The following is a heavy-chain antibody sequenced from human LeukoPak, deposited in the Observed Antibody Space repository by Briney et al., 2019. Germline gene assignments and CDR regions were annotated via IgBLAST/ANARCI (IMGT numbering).Heavy chain of an antibody. J-gene: IGHJ4*02. CDR1: GYTFTNYG. CDR3: ARDFRGRTSNGDHHFDY. Sequence: GASVKFSCKTSGYTFTNYGISWVRQAPGQGLEWMGWISAYNGNTNYAQKLQGRVTMTTDTSTSTAYMELRSLRSDDTAVYYCARDFRGRTSNGDHHFDYWGQGTLVTVSS. V-gene: IGHV1-18*01. D-gene: IGHD4-17*01. CDR2: ISAYNGNT.